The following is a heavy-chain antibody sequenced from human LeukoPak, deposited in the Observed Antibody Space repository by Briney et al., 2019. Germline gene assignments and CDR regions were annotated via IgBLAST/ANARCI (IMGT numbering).Heavy chain of an antibody. V-gene: IGHV3-23*01. CDR2: ISGSGGST. D-gene: IGHD6-6*01. CDR1: GFTFSSYA. J-gene: IGHJ6*03. CDR3: AKPGQGSSFRSYYYMDV. Sequence: PGGSLRLSCAASGFTFSSYAMSWVRQAPGKGLEWVSAISGSGGSTYYADSVKGRFTISRDNSKNTLYLQMNSLRAEDTAVYYCAKPGQGSSFRSYYYMDVWGKGTTVTVSS.